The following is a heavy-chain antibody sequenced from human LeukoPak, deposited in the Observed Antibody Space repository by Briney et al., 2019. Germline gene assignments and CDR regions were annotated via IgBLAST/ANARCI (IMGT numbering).Heavy chain of an antibody. CDR1: GGSISSGDYY. CDR2: IYYSGST. V-gene: IGHV4-30-4*01. CDR3: ARGFGFGELSAAFDI. D-gene: IGHD3-10*01. J-gene: IGHJ3*02. Sequence: SETLSLTCTVSGGSISSGDYYWSWIRQPPGKGLEWIGYIYYSGSTYYNPSLKSRVTISVDTSKNQFSLKLSSVTAADTAVYYCARGFGFGELSAAFDIWGQGTMVTVSS.